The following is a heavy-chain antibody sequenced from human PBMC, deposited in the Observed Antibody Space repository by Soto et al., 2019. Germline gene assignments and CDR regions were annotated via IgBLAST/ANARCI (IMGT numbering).Heavy chain of an antibody. D-gene: IGHD2-15*01. J-gene: IGHJ3*02. CDR1: GYTFTGYY. CDR3: ARAIGQVGGGSLDDAFDI. V-gene: IGHV1-2*04. Sequence: QVQLVQSGAEVKKPGASVKVSCKASGYTFTGYYMHWVRQAPGQGLEWMGWINPNSGGTNYAQKFQGWVTMTRDTSISTAYMELSRLRSDDTAVYYCARAIGQVGGGSLDDAFDIWGQGQWSPSLQ. CDR2: INPNSGGT.